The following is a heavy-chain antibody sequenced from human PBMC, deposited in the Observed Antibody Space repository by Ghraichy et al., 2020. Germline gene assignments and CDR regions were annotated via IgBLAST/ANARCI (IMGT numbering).Heavy chain of an antibody. Sequence: SETLSLTCAVYGGSFSGYYWSWIRQPPGKGLEWIGEINHSGSTNYNPSLKSRVTISVDTSKNQFSLKLSSVTAADTAVYYCARGIYNYDAFDIWGQGTMVTVSS. J-gene: IGHJ3*02. CDR1: GGSFSGYY. V-gene: IGHV4-34*01. CDR3: ARGIYNYDAFDI. CDR2: INHSGST. D-gene: IGHD3-10*01.